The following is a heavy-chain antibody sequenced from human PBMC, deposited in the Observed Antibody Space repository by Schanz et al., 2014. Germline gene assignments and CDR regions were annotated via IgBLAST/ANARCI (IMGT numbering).Heavy chain of an antibody. CDR3: ARDKNYDDSAEYGMDV. CDR1: GFTVTSYY. V-gene: IGHV3-53*01. CDR2: IYSGDNT. J-gene: IGHJ6*02. D-gene: IGHD3-22*01. Sequence: EMQLVESGGGLIQPGGSLRLSCAASGFTVTSYYMSWVRQAPGKGLEWVSVIYSGDNTYYADSVKGRFTISRDNSKNTLYLQMNSLRAEDAAVYRCARDKNYDDSAEYGMDVWGQGTTVTVSS.